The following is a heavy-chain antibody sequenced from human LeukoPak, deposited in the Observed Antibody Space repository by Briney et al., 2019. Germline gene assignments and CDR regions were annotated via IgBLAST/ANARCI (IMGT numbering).Heavy chain of an antibody. V-gene: IGHV3-30*18. D-gene: IGHD6-19*01. Sequence: PGGSLRLSCAASGFTFSSYGMHWVRQAPGKGLEWVAVISYDGSNKYYADSVKGRFTISRDNSKNTLYLQMNNLRAEDTAVYYCAKTLNQWLVLLPFDYWGQGTLVTVSS. CDR1: GFTFSSYG. CDR2: ISYDGSNK. CDR3: AKTLNQWLVLLPFDY. J-gene: IGHJ4*02.